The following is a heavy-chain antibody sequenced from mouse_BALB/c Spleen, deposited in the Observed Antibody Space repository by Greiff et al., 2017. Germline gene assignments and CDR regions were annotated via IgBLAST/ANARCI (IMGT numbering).Heavy chain of an antibody. D-gene: IGHD2-4*01. Sequence: EVMLVESGGDLVKPGGSLKLSCAASGFTFSSYGMSWVRQTPDKRLEWVATISSGGSYTYYPDSVKGRFTISRDNAKNTLYLQMSSLKSEDTAMYYCARGGDYDRFAYWGQGTLVTVSA. CDR3: ARGGDYDRFAY. J-gene: IGHJ3*01. CDR2: ISSGGSYT. V-gene: IGHV5-6*01. CDR1: GFTFSSYG.